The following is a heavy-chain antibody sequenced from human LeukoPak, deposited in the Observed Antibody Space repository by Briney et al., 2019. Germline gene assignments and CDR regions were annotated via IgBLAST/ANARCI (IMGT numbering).Heavy chain of an antibody. D-gene: IGHD6-13*01. J-gene: IGHJ5*02. Sequence: SETLSLTCTVSGGSISSSSYYWGWIRQPPGKGLEWIGSIYYSGSTYYNPSLKSRVTISVDTSKNQFSLKLSSVTAADTAVYYCARHRWIAAAGISNWFDPWGQGTLVTVSS. CDR3: ARHRWIAAAGISNWFDP. CDR2: IYYSGST. V-gene: IGHV4-39*01. CDR1: GGSISSSSYY.